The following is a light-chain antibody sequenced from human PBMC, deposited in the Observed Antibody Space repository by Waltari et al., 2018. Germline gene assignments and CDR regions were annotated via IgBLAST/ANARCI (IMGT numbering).Light chain of an antibody. CDR2: DAS. V-gene: IGLV2-14*01. Sequence: QSALTQPASVSGSPGQSITISCTGTSSDAGGYNYVSWYQQHPGKAPKLMIYDASNRPSGVSNRFSGSKSGNTASLTISGLQAEDEADYYCSSYTSSSTSVVFGGGTKLTVL. J-gene: IGLJ2*01. CDR1: SSDAGGYNY. CDR3: SSYTSSSTSVV.